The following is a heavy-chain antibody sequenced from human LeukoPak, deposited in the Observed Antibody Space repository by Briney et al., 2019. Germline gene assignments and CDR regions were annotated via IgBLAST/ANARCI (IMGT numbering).Heavy chain of an antibody. CDR3: ASDLSTWFD. J-gene: IGHJ4*02. D-gene: IGHD6-13*01. V-gene: IGHV3-66*01. CDR1: GFIVSNNY. CDR2: IYRGGSS. Sequence: GGSLRLSCVASGFIVSNNYMSWVRQAPGMGLEWVSTIYRGGSSFYADSVKGRFTISRDNSKNALYLQMDSLRAEDTAVYYCASDLSTWFDWGQGTQVTVAS.